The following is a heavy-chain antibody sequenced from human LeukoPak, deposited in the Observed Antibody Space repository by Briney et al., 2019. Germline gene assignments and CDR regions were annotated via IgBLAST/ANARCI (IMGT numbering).Heavy chain of an antibody. D-gene: IGHD1-26*01. CDR2: IKSKTDGATR. CDR3: TTVEGATLYYYYGMDV. CDR1: GFTFSNAW. J-gene: IGHJ6*02. Sequence: GGSLRLSCAASGFTFSNAWMSWVRQAPGKGLEWVGHIKSKTDGATRDYAAPVKRRYTISRDYSHNTLSLQMNSLKTEDTADYYCTTVEGATLYYYYGMDVWGQGTTVTVSS. V-gene: IGHV3-15*01.